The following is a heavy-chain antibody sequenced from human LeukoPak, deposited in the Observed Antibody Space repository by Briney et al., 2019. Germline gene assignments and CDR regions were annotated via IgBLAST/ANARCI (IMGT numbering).Heavy chain of an antibody. Sequence: PSETLSLTCTVSGYSISSGYYWGWIRQPPGKGLEWIGSIYHSGSTYYNPSLKSRVTISVDTSKNQFSLKLSSVTAADTAVYYCARDLDFTRGYSYGYSKDYWGQGTLVTVSS. CDR1: GYSISSGYY. D-gene: IGHD5-18*01. CDR3: ARDLDFTRGYSYGYSKDY. V-gene: IGHV4-38-2*02. J-gene: IGHJ4*02. CDR2: IYHSGST.